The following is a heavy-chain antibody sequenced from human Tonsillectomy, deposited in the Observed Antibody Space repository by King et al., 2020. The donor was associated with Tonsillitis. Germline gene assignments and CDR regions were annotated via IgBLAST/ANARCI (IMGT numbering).Heavy chain of an antibody. CDR1: GFTFSSYS. J-gene: IGHJ4*02. Sequence: VQLVESGGGLVKPGGSLRLSCAASGFTFSSYSMNWVRQAPGKGLEWVSSISSSSSYIYYADSVKGRFTISRDNATNSLYLQMNSLRAEDTAVYYCARGSYSSGYGGFDYWGQGTLVTVSS. D-gene: IGHD6-19*01. V-gene: IGHV3-21*01. CDR2: ISSSSSYI. CDR3: ARGSYSSGYGGFDY.